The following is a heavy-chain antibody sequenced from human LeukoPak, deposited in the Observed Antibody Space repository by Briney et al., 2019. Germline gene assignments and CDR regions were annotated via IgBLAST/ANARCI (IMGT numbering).Heavy chain of an antibody. CDR1: GFTFSSYG. D-gene: IGHD4-17*01. CDR3: ARDLSGDPPDY. CDR2: ISSSGSTI. J-gene: IGHJ4*02. Sequence: GGSLRLSCAASGFTFSSYGMNWVRHAPGKGLEWVSYISSSGSTIYYADSVKGRFTISRDNAKNSLYLQMNSLRAEDTAVYYCARDLSGDPPDYWGQGTLVTVSS. V-gene: IGHV3-48*04.